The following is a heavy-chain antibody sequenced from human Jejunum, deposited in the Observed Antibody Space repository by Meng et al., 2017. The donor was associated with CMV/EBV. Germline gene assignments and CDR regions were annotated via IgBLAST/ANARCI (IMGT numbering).Heavy chain of an antibody. CDR3: AKVVEDNTGWFGAGWS. J-gene: IGHJ4*02. CDR1: GFTFSSSG. CDR2: IRYHGSNK. V-gene: IGHV3-30*02. D-gene: IGHD3-10*01. Sequence: QVRLVESGGGVVQPGGSLRLCCAASGFTFSSSGMHWVRQAPGKGLEWVAFIRYHGSNKYYADSVKGRFTVSRDNSRNTLYLEMNSLNSEDTGVYYCAKVVEDNTGWFGAGWSWGQGTLVTVSA.